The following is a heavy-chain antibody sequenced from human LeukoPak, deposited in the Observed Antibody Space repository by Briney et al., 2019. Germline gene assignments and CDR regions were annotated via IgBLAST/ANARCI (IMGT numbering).Heavy chain of an antibody. D-gene: IGHD6-13*01. CDR2: INSGGST. CDR3: AKDWPSEWQQLPDYDAFDI. J-gene: IGHJ3*02. Sequence: PGGSLRLSCAVSGFTFSTYAMSWVRQAPGKGLEWVSAINSGGSTYYADSLKGRFTISRDNSKNTLYLQMNSLRADGTAVYYCAKDWPSEWQQLPDYDAFDIWGQGTMVTVSS. CDR1: GFTFSTYA. V-gene: IGHV3-23*01.